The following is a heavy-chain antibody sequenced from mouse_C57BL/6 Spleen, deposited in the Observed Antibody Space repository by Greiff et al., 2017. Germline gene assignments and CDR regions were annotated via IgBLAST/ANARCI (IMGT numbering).Heavy chain of an antibody. D-gene: IGHD2-3*01. CDR1: GFTFPDYY. J-gene: IGHJ2*01. CDR2: IRNKANGYTT. CDR3: ARYKWLVPFDY. V-gene: IGHV7-3*01. Sequence: EVKLVESGGGLVQPGGSLSLSCAASGFTFPDYYMSWVRQPPGKALEWLGFIRNKANGYTTEYSASVTGRVNISRENSQSILYLHMYALRAEDSATYDFARYKWLVPFDYWGQGTTLTVSS.